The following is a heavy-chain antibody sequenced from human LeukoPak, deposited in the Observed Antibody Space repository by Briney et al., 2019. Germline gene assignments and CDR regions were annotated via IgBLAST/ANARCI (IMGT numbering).Heavy chain of an antibody. V-gene: IGHV4-61*02. CDR3: ARDVVPGYFYMDV. J-gene: IGHJ6*03. CDR1: GCSITSGSYF. CDR2: VHISGSI. Sequence: SQTLSLTCTVSGCSITSGSYFWSWIRQPAGKGLEYIGRVHISGSINYNPSLKSRVTVSLDTSKKQFSLKLSSVTASDTAVYYCARDVVPGYFYMDVWGKGTTVTISS.